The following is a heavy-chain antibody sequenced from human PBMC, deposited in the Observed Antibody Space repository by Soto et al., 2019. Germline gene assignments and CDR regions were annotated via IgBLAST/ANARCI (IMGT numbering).Heavy chain of an antibody. CDR1: GFTFSSYV. Sequence: EVQLVESGEGSVQPGGSLRLSCVASGFTFSSYVIHWVRQAPGKGLEYVSTISTNGGKTFYADSVKGRFTVSRDNSKNTLYLQMGSLRAEDMAVYYCARATTVTGSYFDYWGQGTLVTVSS. D-gene: IGHD4-4*01. J-gene: IGHJ4*02. CDR3: ARATTVTGSYFDY. V-gene: IGHV3-64*02. CDR2: ISTNGGKT.